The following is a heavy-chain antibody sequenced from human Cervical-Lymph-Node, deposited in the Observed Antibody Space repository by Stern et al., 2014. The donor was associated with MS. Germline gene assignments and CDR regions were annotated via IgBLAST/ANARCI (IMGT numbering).Heavy chain of an antibody. V-gene: IGHV3-33*01. Sequence: QVQLVQSGGGVVQPGRSLRLSCAASGFTFRNYGMHWVRQAPGKGLEWVAVIWYDGSNTYYADSVKGRFTISRDDSTNTLYLQMNSLRAEDTAVYYCARDREVYCGGDCYAIGYWGQGTLVTVSS. CDR1: GFTFRNYG. D-gene: IGHD2-21*02. CDR3: ARDREVYCGGDCYAIGY. J-gene: IGHJ4*02. CDR2: IWYDGSNT.